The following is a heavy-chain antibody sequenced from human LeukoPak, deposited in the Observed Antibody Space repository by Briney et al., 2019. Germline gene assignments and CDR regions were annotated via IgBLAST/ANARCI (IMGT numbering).Heavy chain of an antibody. V-gene: IGHV3-21*01. CDR3: ARDEYSGSYIDAFDI. CDR1: GFTFSNYS. D-gene: IGHD1-26*01. CDR2: ISRSSSYI. J-gene: IGHJ3*02. Sequence: GGSLRLSCAASGFTFSNYSMSWVRQAPGKWLEWVSSISRSSSYIYYADSVKGRFTISRDNAKHSLYLQMNSLRAEDTAVYYCARDEYSGSYIDAFDIWGQGTMVTVSS.